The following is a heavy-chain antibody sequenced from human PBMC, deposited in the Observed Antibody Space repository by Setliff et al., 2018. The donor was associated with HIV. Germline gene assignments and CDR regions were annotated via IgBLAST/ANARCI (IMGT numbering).Heavy chain of an antibody. Sequence: ASVKVSCKASGYTFTSYDINWVRQATGQGLEWMGWMNPNSGNTGYAQRFQGRVTMTRNTSISTAYMELSSLRSEDTAVYYCARRITGLDAFDIWGQGTMVTVSS. J-gene: IGHJ3*02. V-gene: IGHV1-8*02. D-gene: IGHD2-8*02. CDR2: MNPNSGNT. CDR3: ARRITGLDAFDI. CDR1: GYTFTSYD.